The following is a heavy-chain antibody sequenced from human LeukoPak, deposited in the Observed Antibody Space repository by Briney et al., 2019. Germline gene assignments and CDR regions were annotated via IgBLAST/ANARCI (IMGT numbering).Heavy chain of an antibody. J-gene: IGHJ4*02. CDR1: GFTFSSYA. V-gene: IGHV3-23*01. Sequence: GGSLRLSCAASGFTFSSYALTWVRQAPGKGLEWVSCVSGSGSSTYYADSVKGRFTISRDNSKNTLYLQMNSLRAEDTAVYYCAKDHDSSGPYYFDSWGQGTLVIVSS. CDR2: VSGSGSST. D-gene: IGHD3-22*01. CDR3: AKDHDSSGPYYFDS.